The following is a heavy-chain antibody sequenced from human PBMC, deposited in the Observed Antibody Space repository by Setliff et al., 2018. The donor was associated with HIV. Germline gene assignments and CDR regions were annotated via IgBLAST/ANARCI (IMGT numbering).Heavy chain of an antibody. D-gene: IGHD4-17*01. CDR1: GGSISSSSYY. CDR3: AGDYGDYYFDY. J-gene: IGHJ4*02. V-gene: IGHV4-39*07. CDR2: IYYSGST. Sequence: PSETLSLTCTVSGGSISSSSYYWGWIRQPPGKGLEWIGSIYYSGSTYYNPSLKSRVTISVDTSKNQFSLKLSSVTAADTAVYYCAGDYGDYYFDYWGQGTLVTAPQ.